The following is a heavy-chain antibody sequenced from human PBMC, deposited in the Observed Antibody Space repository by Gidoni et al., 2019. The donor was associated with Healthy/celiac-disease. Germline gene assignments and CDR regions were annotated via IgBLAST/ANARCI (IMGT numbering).Heavy chain of an antibody. CDR2: ISSSSSYR. V-gene: IGHV3-21*01. Sequence: EVQLVESGGGLVKPGGSLRLSCAASGFTFSSYSMNWVRQAPGKGLEWVSSISSSSSYRYYADSVKGRFTISRDNAKNSLYLQMNSLRAEDTAVYYCAQGAIVVVPAAIRGRWGQGTLVTVSS. J-gene: IGHJ4*02. CDR3: AQGAIVVVPAAIRGR. CDR1: GFTFSSYS. D-gene: IGHD2-2*02.